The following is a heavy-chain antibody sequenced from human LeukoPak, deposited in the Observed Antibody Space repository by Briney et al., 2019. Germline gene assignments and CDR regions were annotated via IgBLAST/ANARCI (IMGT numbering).Heavy chain of an antibody. CDR1: GFTFSNYA. CDR2: ISGSGDGT. CDR3: AKEKQRNFDY. Sequence: GGSLRLSCAASGFTFSNYAMSWVRHAPGQGQEWVSGISGSGDGTYYGDPVKGRFTISRDNSKNTLYFQMSSLRAEDTAVYCCAKEKQRNFDYWGQGTLVTVSS. J-gene: IGHJ4*02. V-gene: IGHV3-23*01.